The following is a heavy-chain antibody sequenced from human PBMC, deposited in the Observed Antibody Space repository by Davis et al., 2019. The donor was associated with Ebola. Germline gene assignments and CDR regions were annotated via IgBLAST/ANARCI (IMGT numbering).Heavy chain of an antibody. J-gene: IGHJ6*03. CDR2: ISSRSTYI. V-gene: IGHV3-21*01. CDR3: ARGHYYALSGYYRYYYYMDV. D-gene: IGHD3-10*01. CDR1: CFPFRTYS. Sequence: GESLKISCAASCFPFRTYSINWVRQAPGKGLEWVSSISSRSTYIYYGDSVKGRFTISRDNAKNSLYLQMKSLRAEDTAVYYCARGHYYALSGYYRYYYYMDVWGKGTTVTVSS.